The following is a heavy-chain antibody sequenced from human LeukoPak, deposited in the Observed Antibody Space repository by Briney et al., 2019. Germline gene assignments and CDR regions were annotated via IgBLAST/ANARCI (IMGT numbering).Heavy chain of an antibody. D-gene: IGHD3-16*01. J-gene: IGHJ4*02. CDR1: GGSFSGSFSDYY. CDR2: IHHSGST. Sequence: PSETLSLTCAVYGGSFSGSFSDYYWTCIRQTPGKGLEWIGEIHHSGSTNYNPSLKSRVTISVDTSKNQFSLKLNSLTAADTPVYYCATFRWGVGFEYWGQGTLATVSS. V-gene: IGHV4-34*01. CDR3: ATFRWGVGFEY.